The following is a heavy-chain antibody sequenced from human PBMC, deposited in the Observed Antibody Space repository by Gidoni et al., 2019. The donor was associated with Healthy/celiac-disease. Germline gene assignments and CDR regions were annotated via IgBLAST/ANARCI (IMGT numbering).Heavy chain of an antibody. V-gene: IGHV4-39*01. J-gene: IGHJ4*02. CDR1: GGSISSSTYY. D-gene: IGHD2-8*01. CDR2: VSYSGNT. Sequence: QLQLQESGPGLVKPSETLSLTCTVSGGSISSSTYYWGWIRQPPGKGLEWIGSVSYSGNTHYNPSLKSRVTIFVDTSKNQFSLELSSVTAADTAVYYCVTNVDYWGQGTLVTVSS. CDR3: VTNVDY.